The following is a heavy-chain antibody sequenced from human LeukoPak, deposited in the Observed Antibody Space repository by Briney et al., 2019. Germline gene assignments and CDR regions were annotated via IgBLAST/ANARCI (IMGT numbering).Heavy chain of an antibody. CDR1: GFTFSDYY. V-gene: IGHV3-11*04. Sequence: GGSLRLSCAASGFTFSDYYMSWIRQAPGKGLEGVSYISSSGSTIYYADSVKGRFTISRDNAKNSLYLQMNSLRAEDTAVYYCARDLLTGDSSGMDVWGQGTTVTVSS. CDR3: ARDLLTGDSSGMDV. J-gene: IGHJ6*02. D-gene: IGHD3-22*01. CDR2: ISSSGSTI.